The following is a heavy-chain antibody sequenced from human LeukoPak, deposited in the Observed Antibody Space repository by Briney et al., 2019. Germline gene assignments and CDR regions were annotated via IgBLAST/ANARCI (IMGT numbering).Heavy chain of an antibody. CDR2: VDPEDGET. V-gene: IGHV1-69-2*01. Sequence: ASVKVSCKASGGTFSSYAISWVQQAPGKGPEWMGLVDPEDGETIYAEKFQGRVTITADTSTDTAYMELSSLRSEDTAVYYCATGSGYSLKHWGQGTLVTVSS. J-gene: IGHJ4*02. D-gene: IGHD3-3*01. CDR3: ATGSGYSLKH. CDR1: GGTFSSYA.